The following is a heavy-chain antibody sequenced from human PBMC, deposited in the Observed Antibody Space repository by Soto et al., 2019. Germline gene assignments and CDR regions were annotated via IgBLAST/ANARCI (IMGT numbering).Heavy chain of an antibody. CDR2: INDIGGST. Sequence: EVQVSESGGGLVQPGGSLRLSCAASGFTFSSYAMSWVRQAPGKGLEWVSAINDIGGSTYHADSVKGRFTISRDNTKNTVWLQMNSLTVEDTAVYYCAKGSAGGRPYYFDYWGQGALVTVSS. D-gene: IGHD6-13*01. V-gene: IGHV3-23*01. CDR1: GFTFSSYA. J-gene: IGHJ4*02. CDR3: AKGSAGGRPYYFDY.